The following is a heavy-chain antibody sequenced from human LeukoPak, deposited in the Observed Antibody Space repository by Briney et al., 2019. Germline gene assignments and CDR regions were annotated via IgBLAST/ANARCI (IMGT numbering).Heavy chain of an antibody. CDR2: ISSSSSYI. D-gene: IGHD3-10*01. CDR3: ARDYTRGEVPWYDP. J-gene: IGHJ5*02. CDR1: GFTFSSYS. Sequence: PGGSLRLSCAASGFTFSSYSMNWVRQAPGKGLEWVSSISSSSSYIYYADSVKGRFTISRDNAKNSLYLQMNSLRAEDTAVYYCARDYTRGEVPWYDPWGQGTLVTVSS. V-gene: IGHV3-21*01.